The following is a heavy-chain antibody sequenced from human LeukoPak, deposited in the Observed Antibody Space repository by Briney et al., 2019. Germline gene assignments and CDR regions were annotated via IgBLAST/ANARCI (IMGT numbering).Heavy chain of an antibody. CDR2: INPNSGGT. CDR1: GYTFTGYY. D-gene: IGHD2-2*01. V-gene: IGHV1-2*02. J-gene: IGHJ5*02. Sequence: ASVKVSCKASGYTFTGYYMHWVRQAPGQGLEWMGWINPNSGGTNYAQKFQGRVTMTRDTSISTAYMELSRLRSDDTAVYYCARDRVVVPAANPTVVMGAWGQGTLVTVSS. CDR3: ARDRVVVPAANPTVVMGA.